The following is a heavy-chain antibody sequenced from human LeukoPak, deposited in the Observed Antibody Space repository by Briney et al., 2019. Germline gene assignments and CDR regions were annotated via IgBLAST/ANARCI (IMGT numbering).Heavy chain of an antibody. CDR1: GFNFNNYN. CDR3: AKSFSTYYYDSSGYLGDAFDI. V-gene: IGHV3-23*01. Sequence: GGSLRLSCAASGFNFNNYNMNWVRQAPGKGLEWVSSISGSDGTTYYADSVKGRFTISRDNSKNTLYLQMNSLRAEDTAVYYCAKSFSTYYYDSSGYLGDAFDIWGQGTMVTVSS. J-gene: IGHJ3*02. CDR2: ISGSDGTT. D-gene: IGHD3-22*01.